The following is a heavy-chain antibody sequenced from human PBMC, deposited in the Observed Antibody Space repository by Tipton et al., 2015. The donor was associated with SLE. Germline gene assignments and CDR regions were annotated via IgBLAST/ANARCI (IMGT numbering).Heavy chain of an antibody. CDR2: INTSGST. CDR1: GGSISSGSYY. V-gene: IGHV4-61*02. CDR3: ARVTGTSDFDY. Sequence: TLSLTCTVSGGSISSGSYYWSWIRQPAGKGLEWIGRINTSGSTNYNPSLKSRVTISVDTSKNQFSLNLSSVTAADTAVYYCARVTGTSDFDYWGQGTLVTVSS. J-gene: IGHJ4*02. D-gene: IGHD1-20*01.